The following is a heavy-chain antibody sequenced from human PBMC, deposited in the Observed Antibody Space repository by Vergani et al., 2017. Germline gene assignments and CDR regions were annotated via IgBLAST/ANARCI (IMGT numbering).Heavy chain of an antibody. V-gene: IGHV3-30-3*01. CDR2: ISYDGSNK. CDR3: ARSWGGYNWNYAVDY. Sequence: QVQLVESGGGVVQPGRSLRLSCAASGFTFSRYAMHWVRQAPGKGLEWVAVISYDGSNKYYADSVKGRFTISRDNSKNTLYLQMNSLRAEDTAVYYCARSWGGYNWNYAVDYWGQGTLVTVSS. J-gene: IGHJ4*02. CDR1: GFTFSRYA. D-gene: IGHD1-7*01.